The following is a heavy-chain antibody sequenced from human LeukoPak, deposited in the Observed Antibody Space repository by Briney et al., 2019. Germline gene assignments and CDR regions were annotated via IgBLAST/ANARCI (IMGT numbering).Heavy chain of an antibody. CDR3: ARDPPFIIGTTFFDY. V-gene: IGHV3-21*01. J-gene: IGHJ4*02. CDR2: ISTSSTYI. D-gene: IGHD1-20*01. Sequence: GGSLRLSCAASGFTFSSYSMNWVRQAPGKGLEWVSSISTSSTYIYYADSVKGRCTISRDNAKNSLYLQMNSLRAEDTAVYYCARDPPFIIGTTFFDYWGQGTLVTVSS. CDR1: GFTFSSYS.